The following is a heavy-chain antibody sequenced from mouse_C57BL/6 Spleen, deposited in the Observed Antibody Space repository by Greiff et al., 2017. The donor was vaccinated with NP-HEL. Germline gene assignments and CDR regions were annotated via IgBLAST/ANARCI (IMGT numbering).Heavy chain of an antibody. D-gene: IGHD1-1*01. Sequence: QVQLQQPGAELVKPGASVKLSCKASGYTFTSYWMHWVKQRPGRGLEWIGRIDPNSGGTKYNEKFKSKATLTVDKPSSTAYMQLSSLTSEDSAVYYCARGRITTVVAKDDLDYWGQGTTLTVSS. J-gene: IGHJ2*01. CDR3: ARGRITTVVAKDDLDY. CDR2: IDPNSGGT. V-gene: IGHV1-72*01. CDR1: GYTFTSYW.